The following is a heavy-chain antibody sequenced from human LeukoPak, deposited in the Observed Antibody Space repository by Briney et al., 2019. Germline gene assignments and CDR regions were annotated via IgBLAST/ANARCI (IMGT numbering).Heavy chain of an antibody. CDR2: ISGSGGST. J-gene: IGHJ4*02. CDR1: GFTSSSYA. V-gene: IGHV3-23*01. Sequence: GGSLRLSCAASGFTSSSYAMSWVRQAPGKGLEWVSAISGSGGSTYYADSVKGRFTISRDNSKNTLYLQMNSLRAEDTAVYYCAKRSMIVVDLPYDYWGQGTLVTVSS. D-gene: IGHD3-22*01. CDR3: AKRSMIVVDLPYDY.